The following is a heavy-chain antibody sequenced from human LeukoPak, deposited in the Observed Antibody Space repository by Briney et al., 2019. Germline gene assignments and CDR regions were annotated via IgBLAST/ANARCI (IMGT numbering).Heavy chain of an antibody. CDR3: ARGAKATLQLIVEFDY. J-gene: IGHJ4*02. CDR1: GYTFTSYD. D-gene: IGHD5-18*01. CDR2: MNPNSGNT. Sequence: ASVKVSCKASGYTFTSYDINWVRQATGQGLEWMGWMNPNSGNTGYAQKFQGRVTITRNTSISTAYMELSSLRSDDTAVYYCARGAKATLQLIVEFDYWGQGTLVTVSS. V-gene: IGHV1-8*03.